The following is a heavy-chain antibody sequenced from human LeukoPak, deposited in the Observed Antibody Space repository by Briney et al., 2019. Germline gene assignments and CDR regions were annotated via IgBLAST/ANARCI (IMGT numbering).Heavy chain of an antibody. CDR3: ARLSSGTAMFRRGYYFDY. CDR1: GGSISSYY. CDR2: IYYSGST. J-gene: IGHJ4*02. Sequence: SETLSLTCTVSGGSISSYYWSWIRQPPGKGLEWIGYIYYSGSTNYNPSLKSRVTISVDTSKNQFSLKLSSVTAADTAVYYCARLSSGTAMFRRGYYFDYWGQGTLVTVSS. V-gene: IGHV4-59*08. D-gene: IGHD5-18*01.